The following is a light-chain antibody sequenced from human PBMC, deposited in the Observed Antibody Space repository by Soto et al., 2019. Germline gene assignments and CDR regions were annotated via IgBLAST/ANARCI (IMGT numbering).Light chain of an antibody. CDR1: SSDVGGYNY. Sequence: QSALTQPASVSGPPGQSITISCTGTSSDVGGYNYVSWYQQHPGKAPKLMIYEVSTRPSGVSNRFSGSKSGNTASLTISGLQAEDEADYYCSSYTSSSTPYVFGTGTKLTVL. J-gene: IGLJ1*01. V-gene: IGLV2-14*01. CDR3: SSYTSSSTPYV. CDR2: EVS.